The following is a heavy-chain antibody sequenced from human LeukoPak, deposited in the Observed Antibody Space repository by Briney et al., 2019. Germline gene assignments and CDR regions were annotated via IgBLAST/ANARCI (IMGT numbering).Heavy chain of an antibody. Sequence: GGSLRLSCSASGFSLDDYAMHWVRQGPGKGLEWVSLISADGGGTYYIDSVEGRFTVSRDNNKNSLYLQMNSLRTEDTALYYCAKDIEMATITGPFDYWGQGALVTVSS. V-gene: IGHV3-43*02. CDR1: GFSLDDYA. D-gene: IGHD5-24*01. J-gene: IGHJ4*02. CDR3: AKDIEMATITGPFDY. CDR2: ISADGGGT.